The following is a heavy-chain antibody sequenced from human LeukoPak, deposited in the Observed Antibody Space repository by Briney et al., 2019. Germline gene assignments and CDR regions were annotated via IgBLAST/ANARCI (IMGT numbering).Heavy chain of an antibody. CDR3: AKDAPDYDFWSGYLQYYYGMDV. CDR1: GFTFSSYA. CDR2: ISGSGGST. J-gene: IGHJ6*02. V-gene: IGHV3-23*01. Sequence: GGSLRLSCAASGFTFSSYAMSWVRQAPGKGLEWVSAISGSGGSTYYADSVKGRFTISRDNSKNTLYLQRNSLRAEDTAVYYCAKDAPDYDFWSGYLQYYYGMDVWGQGTTVTVSS. D-gene: IGHD3-3*01.